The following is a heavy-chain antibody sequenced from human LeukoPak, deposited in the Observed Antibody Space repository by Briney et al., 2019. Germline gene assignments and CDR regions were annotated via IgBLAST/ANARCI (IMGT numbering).Heavy chain of an antibody. J-gene: IGHJ5*02. Sequence: PSETLSLTCAVYGGSFSGYYWSWIRQPPGKGLEWIGEINHSGSTNYNPSLKSRVTISVDTSKNQFSLKLSSVTAADTAVYYCARDVQAAAGRLNWFDPWGQGTLVTVSS. CDR1: GGSFSGYY. CDR2: INHSGST. D-gene: IGHD6-13*01. CDR3: ARDVQAAAGRLNWFDP. V-gene: IGHV4-34*01.